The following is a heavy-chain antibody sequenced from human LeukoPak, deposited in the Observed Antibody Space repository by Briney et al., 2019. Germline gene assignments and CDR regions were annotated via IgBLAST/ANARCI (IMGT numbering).Heavy chain of an antibody. V-gene: IGHV3-33*06. J-gene: IGHJ3*02. Sequence: PGRSLRLSCAASGFTFSSYGMHWVRQAPGKGLEWVAVIWYDGSNKYYADSVKGRFTISRDNSKNTLYLQMNSLRAEDTAVYYCGKVYYDFWSGPSLGAFDIWGQGTILTVSS. CDR2: IWYDGSNK. CDR1: GFTFSSYG. CDR3: GKVYYDFWSGPSLGAFDI. D-gene: IGHD3-3*01.